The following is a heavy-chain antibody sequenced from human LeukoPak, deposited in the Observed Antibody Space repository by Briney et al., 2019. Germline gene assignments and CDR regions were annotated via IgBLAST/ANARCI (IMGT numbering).Heavy chain of an antibody. V-gene: IGHV3-23*01. J-gene: IGHJ4*02. CDR3: AKDPIFSGSYGVFDY. CDR2: IIDSGNSI. CDR1: GFTFSSCA. D-gene: IGHD1-26*01. Sequence: GGSLRLSCTASGFTFSSCAMSWVRQAPGKGLEWVSTIIDSGNSIYYADSAEGRFTISRDNSKNTLYLQMNSLRAGDTAVYYCAKDPIFSGSYGVFDYWGLGTLVTVSS.